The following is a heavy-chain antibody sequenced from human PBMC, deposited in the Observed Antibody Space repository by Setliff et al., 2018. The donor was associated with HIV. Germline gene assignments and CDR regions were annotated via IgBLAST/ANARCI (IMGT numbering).Heavy chain of an antibody. CDR1: GLTFSSYG. Sequence: PGGSLRLSCAASGLTFSSYGMHWVRQAPGKGLEWVAFIRYDGSNKYYADSVKGRFTISRDNSKNTLYLQMNSLRAEDTAVYYCAKQTVSSSWSNWFDPWGQGTLVTVSS. J-gene: IGHJ5*02. CDR2: IRYDGSNK. D-gene: IGHD6-13*01. V-gene: IGHV3-30*02. CDR3: AKQTVSSSWSNWFDP.